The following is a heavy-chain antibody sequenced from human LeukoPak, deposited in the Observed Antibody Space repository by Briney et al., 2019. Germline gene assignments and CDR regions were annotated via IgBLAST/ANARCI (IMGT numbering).Heavy chain of an antibody. CDR3: ARENTDYYDSSGYVDY. Sequence: GGSLRLSCAASGFTFSDYYMSWIRQAPGKGLEWVSYISSSGSTIYYADSVKGRFTISRDNAKNSLYLQMNSLRAEDTAVYYCARENTDYYDSSGYVDYWGQRTLVTVSS. D-gene: IGHD3-22*01. J-gene: IGHJ4*02. CDR2: ISSSGSTI. V-gene: IGHV3-11*01. CDR1: GFTFSDYY.